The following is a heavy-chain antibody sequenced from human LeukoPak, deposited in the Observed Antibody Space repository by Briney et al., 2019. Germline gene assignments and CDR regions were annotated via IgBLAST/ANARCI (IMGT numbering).Heavy chain of an antibody. CDR1: GGSISNYY. CDR2: NSYSGIT. Sequence: SETLSLTCTVFGGSISNYYWSWIRQLPGQGLEWIGYNSYSGITNYNPSLKSRATISVDTSKNQFSLKVTSVTAADTAIYYCARQSTNLRRLDPWGQGTLVTVSS. V-gene: IGHV4-59*08. J-gene: IGHJ5*02. CDR3: ARQSTNLRRLDP.